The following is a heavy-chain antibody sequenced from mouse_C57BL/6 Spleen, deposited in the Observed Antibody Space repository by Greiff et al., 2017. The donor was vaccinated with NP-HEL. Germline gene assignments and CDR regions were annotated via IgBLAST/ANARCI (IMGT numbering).Heavy chain of an antibody. D-gene: IGHD1-1*01. CDR3: AREGGYYYGSSPYWYFDV. CDR2: ISDGGSYT. V-gene: IGHV5-4*01. CDR1: GFTFSSYA. J-gene: IGHJ1*03. Sequence: EVQGVESGGGLVKPGGSLKLSCAASGFTFSSYAMSWVRQTPEKRLEWVATISDGGSYTYYPDNVKGRFTISRDNAKNKLYLQMSHLKSEDTAMYYCAREGGYYYGSSPYWYFDVRGTGTTVTVSS.